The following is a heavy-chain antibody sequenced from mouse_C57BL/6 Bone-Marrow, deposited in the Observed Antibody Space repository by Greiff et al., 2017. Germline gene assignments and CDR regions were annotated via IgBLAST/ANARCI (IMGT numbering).Heavy chain of an antibody. D-gene: IGHD2-12*01. CDR1: GYTFTDYN. CDR3: SQDYCNDEFAY. Sequence: EVKLQQSGPELVKPGASVKMSCKASGYTFTDYNMHWVKQSPGKSLEWIGYINPNNGGTSYNQKFKGKATLTVNKSSSTAYMELRSLTTEDSAVYYWSQDYCNDEFAYWGQGTLVTVSA. J-gene: IGHJ3*01. V-gene: IGHV1-22*01. CDR2: INPNNGGT.